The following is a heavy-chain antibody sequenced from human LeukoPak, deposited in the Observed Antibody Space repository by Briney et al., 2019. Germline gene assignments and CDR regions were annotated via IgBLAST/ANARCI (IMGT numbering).Heavy chain of an antibody. CDR2: ISYEGSNK. CDR3: AKDDSGSSFTFDY. D-gene: IGHD1-26*01. CDR1: GFTFSSYA. V-gene: IGHV3-30*04. J-gene: IGHJ4*02. Sequence: GGSLRLSCAASGFTFSSYAMHWVRQAPGKGLEGVAVISYEGSNKYYADSVKGRFTISRDNSKNTLYLQMNSLRAEDTAVYYCAKDDSGSSFTFDYWGQGTPVTVSS.